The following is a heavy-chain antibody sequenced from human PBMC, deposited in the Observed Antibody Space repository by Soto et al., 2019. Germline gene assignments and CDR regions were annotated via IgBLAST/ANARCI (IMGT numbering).Heavy chain of an antibody. J-gene: IGHJ5*02. Sequence: SETLSLTCAVYGGSFSGYYWSWIRQPPGKGLEWIGEINHSGSTNYNPSLKSRVTISVDTSKNQFSLKLSSVTAADTAVYYCARGRLYSDSWSGYFWFDTWGQGTLVTVSS. V-gene: IGHV4-34*01. CDR1: GGSFSGYY. D-gene: IGHD3-3*01. CDR3: ARGRLYSDSWSGYFWFDT. CDR2: INHSGST.